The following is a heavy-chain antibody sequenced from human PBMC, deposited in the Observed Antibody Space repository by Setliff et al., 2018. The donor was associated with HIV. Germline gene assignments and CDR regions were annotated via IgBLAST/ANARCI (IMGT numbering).Heavy chain of an antibody. CDR1: GYSVSSGYY. CDR2: MYDSETT. J-gene: IGHJ4*02. D-gene: IGHD3-16*01. V-gene: IGHV4-38-2*02. CDR3: ARHQKVSFMSDH. Sequence: SETLSLTCIVSGYSVSSGYYWGWIRQPPGKVLQWIGAMYDSETTYYNPSLKSRVTMSVDASRSRFSLKLSSVTAADTTIYYCARHQKVSFMSDHWGQGMLVTVS.